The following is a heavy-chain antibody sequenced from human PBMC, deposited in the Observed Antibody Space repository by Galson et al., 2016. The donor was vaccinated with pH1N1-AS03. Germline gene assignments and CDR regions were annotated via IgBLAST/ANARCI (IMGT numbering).Heavy chain of an antibody. D-gene: IGHD2/OR15-2a*01. V-gene: IGHV5-51*01. Sequence: QSGAEVKKPGESLKISCKASGYTFTNYWIGWVRQLPGKGLEWMGIIYARDSDVRYNPSFQGQVTFSVDESIDTAYMQWSRLRASDTAMYFCARHGEPSTLSAWFDPWGQGTLVTVSS. J-gene: IGHJ5*02. CDR3: ARHGEPSTLSAWFDP. CDR1: GYTFTNYW. CDR2: IYARDSDV.